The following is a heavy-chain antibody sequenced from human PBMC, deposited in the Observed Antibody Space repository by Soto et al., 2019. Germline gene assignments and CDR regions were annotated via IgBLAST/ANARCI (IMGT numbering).Heavy chain of an antibody. CDR2: IYPGDSHT. CDR3: ARQGYWSTTACYTVYY. Sequence: GESLKISCKGSGYSFTSYWIGWVRQMPGKGLEWMGIIYPGDSHTKYSPSFQGQVTISADKSISTAYLQWSGLKASDTAIYYCARQGYWSTTACYTVYYWGQGTLVTVSS. J-gene: IGHJ4*02. D-gene: IGHD2-2*02. CDR1: GYSFTSYW. V-gene: IGHV5-51*01.